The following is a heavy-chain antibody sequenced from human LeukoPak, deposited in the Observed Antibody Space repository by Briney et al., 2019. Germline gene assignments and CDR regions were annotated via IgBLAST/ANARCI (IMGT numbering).Heavy chain of an antibody. CDR3: ARERSYSGGHNWFDP. CDR2: VYYTGVT. CDR1: GGYIITSDHY. J-gene: IGHJ5*02. D-gene: IGHD4-23*01. Sequence: SETLSLTCTVSGGYIITSDHYWGWIRQPPGKGLEWIGSVYYTGVTSTNPFFRSRMSTSVDTSKNQFSLNLTSVTAADAAVYYCARERSYSGGHNWFDPWGQGTLVTVSS. V-gene: IGHV4-39*07.